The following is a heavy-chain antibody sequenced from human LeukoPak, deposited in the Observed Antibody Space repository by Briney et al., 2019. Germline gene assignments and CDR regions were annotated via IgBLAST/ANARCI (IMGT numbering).Heavy chain of an antibody. J-gene: IGHJ5*02. CDR3: ARRLGYCSGGSCYGSNWFDP. Sequence: GESLKISCKGSGYSFTSYWIGWVRQMPGKGLERMGIIYPGDSDTRYSPSFQGQVTTSADKSISTAYLQWSSLKTSDTAMYYCARRLGYCSGGSCYGSNWFDPWGQGTLVTVSS. D-gene: IGHD2-15*01. V-gene: IGHV5-51*01. CDR2: IYPGDSDT. CDR1: GYSFTSYW.